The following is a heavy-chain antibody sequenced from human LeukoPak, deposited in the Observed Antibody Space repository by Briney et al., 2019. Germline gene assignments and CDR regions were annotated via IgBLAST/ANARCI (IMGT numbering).Heavy chain of an antibody. V-gene: IGHV4-38-2*01. J-gene: IGHJ4*02. CDR3: ARVQYSSGWYDY. CDR1: GYSINSIQC. CDR2: IYHSGST. Sequence: SETLSLTCAVSGYSINSIQCWGWIRQPPGKGLEWIGSIYHSGSTYYNPSLKSRVTISVDTSKNQFSLKLSSVTAADTAVYYCARVQYSSGWYDYWGQGTLVTVSS. D-gene: IGHD6-19*01.